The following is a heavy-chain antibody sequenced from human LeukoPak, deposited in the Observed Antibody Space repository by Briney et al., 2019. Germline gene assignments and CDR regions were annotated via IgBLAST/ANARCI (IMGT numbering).Heavy chain of an antibody. J-gene: IGHJ6*02. D-gene: IGHD4-17*01. CDR2: IYYSGST. Sequence: SETLSLTCTVSGGSVSSGSYYWSWLRQPPGKGLEWIGYIYYSGSTNYNPSLKSRVTISVDTSKNQFFLKLSSVTAADTAVYYCARDRGDRARDYYYGMDVWGQGTTVTVSS. V-gene: IGHV4-61*01. CDR1: GGSVSSGSYY. CDR3: ARDRGDRARDYYYGMDV.